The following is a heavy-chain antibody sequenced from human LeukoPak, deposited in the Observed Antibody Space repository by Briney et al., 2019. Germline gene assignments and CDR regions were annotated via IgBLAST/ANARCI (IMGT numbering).Heavy chain of an antibody. J-gene: IGHJ4*02. CDR3: ARDLPRHYYDSSGSGY. Sequence: ASVKVSCKASGYTFTGYYMHWVRQAPGQGLEWMGWINPNGGGTNYAQKFQGGVTMTRDTSISTAYMELSRLRSDDTAVYYCARDLPRHYYDSSGSGYWGQGTLVTVSS. V-gene: IGHV1-2*02. CDR1: GYTFTGYY. CDR2: INPNGGGT. D-gene: IGHD3-22*01.